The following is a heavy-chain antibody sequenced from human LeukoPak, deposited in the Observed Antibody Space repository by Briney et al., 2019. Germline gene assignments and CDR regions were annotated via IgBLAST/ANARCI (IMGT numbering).Heavy chain of an antibody. CDR2: IIPIFGTA. CDR3: AIILGYCSGGSCQEDY. V-gene: IGHV1-69*13. Sequence: SVKVSCKASGGTFSSYAISWVRQAPGQGLEWMGGIIPIFGTANYAQKFQGRVTITADESTSTAYMELSSLRSEDTAVYYRAIILGYCSGGSCQEDYWGQGTLVTVSS. D-gene: IGHD2-15*01. J-gene: IGHJ4*02. CDR1: GGTFSSYA.